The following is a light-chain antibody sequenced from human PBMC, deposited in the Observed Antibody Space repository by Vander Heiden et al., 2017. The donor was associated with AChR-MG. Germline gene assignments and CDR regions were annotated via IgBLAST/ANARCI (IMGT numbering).Light chain of an antibody. J-gene: IGLJ2*01. CDR3: CSYAGSSTPVV. Sequence: QSALTQPASVSGSPGQSITISCTVTSSDVGSYNPVSWYQQHPGKAPKRMIYEVSKRPSGVSNRFSGSKSGNTASLKISGLQAEDEADYYCCSYAGSSTPVVFGGGTKLTVL. V-gene: IGLV2-23*02. CDR1: SSDVGSYNP. CDR2: EVS.